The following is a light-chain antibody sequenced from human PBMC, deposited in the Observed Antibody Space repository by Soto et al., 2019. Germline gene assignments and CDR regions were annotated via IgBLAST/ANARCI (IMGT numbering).Light chain of an antibody. CDR1: QSVSSY. CDR3: QQRSNWPPVT. J-gene: IGKJ4*01. CDR2: DAS. V-gene: IGKV3-11*01. Sequence: EIVLTQSPATLSLSPGERATLSCRASQSVSSYLAWYQQNPGQAPRLLIYDASNRATGIPARFSGSGSGTDFTLTISSLEPEDFAIYSCQQRSNWPPVTFGGGTKVEIK.